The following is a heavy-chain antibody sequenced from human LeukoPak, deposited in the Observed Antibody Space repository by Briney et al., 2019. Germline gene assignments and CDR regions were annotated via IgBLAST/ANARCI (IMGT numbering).Heavy chain of an antibody. CDR2: ISSSGSTI. CDR3: AKTYSSGYYYVEY. V-gene: IGHV3-48*03. D-gene: IGHD3-22*01. J-gene: IGHJ4*02. CDR1: GFTFSSYE. Sequence: GGSLRLSCAASGFTFSSYEMNWVRQAPGKGLEWVSYISSSGSTIYYADSVKGRFTISRDNSKNTLYLQMNSLRAEDTAVYYCAKTYSSGYYYVEYWGQGTLVTVSS.